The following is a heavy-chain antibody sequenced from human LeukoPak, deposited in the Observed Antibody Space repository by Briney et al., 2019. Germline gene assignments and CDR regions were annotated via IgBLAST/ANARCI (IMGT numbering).Heavy chain of an antibody. CDR3: TTDLVDTAMVSFDY. D-gene: IGHD5-18*01. J-gene: IGHJ4*02. V-gene: IGHV3-15*01. CDR2: IKSKTDGGTT. CDR1: GFTFSNAW. Sequence: PGGSLRLSCAASGFTFSNAWMSWVRQAPGKGLEWVGRIKSKTDGGTTDYAAPVKGRFTISRDDSKNTLYLQMNSLKTEDTAVYYCTTDLVDTAMVSFDYWGQGTLVTVSS.